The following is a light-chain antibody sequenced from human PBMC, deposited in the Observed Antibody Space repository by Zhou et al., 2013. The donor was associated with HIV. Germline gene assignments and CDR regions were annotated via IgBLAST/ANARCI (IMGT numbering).Light chain of an antibody. CDR3: QQRSNWPIT. Sequence: EIVLTQSPGTLSLSPGERATLSCRASQSVSTYLAWNQQKPGQAPRLLIYGASSRATGIPDRFSGSGSGTNFTLTISRLEPEDFAVYYCQQRSNWPITFGHGTRLEIK. CDR1: QSVSTY. V-gene: IGKV3D-20*02. J-gene: IGKJ5*01. CDR2: GAS.